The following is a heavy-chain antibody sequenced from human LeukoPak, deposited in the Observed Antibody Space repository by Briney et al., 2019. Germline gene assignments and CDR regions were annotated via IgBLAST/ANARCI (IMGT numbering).Heavy chain of an antibody. CDR3: ARVSSRWEPFDD. D-gene: IGHD6-13*01. V-gene: IGHV3-74*01. Sequence: PGGSLRLSCAASGFTFSSYWMHWVRQVPGKGLVWVSHINSDGSSTTYADSVKGRFTISRDNAKNTLSLQMNSLRAEDTAVYYCARVSSRWEPFDDWGQGTLVTVSS. CDR2: INSDGSST. J-gene: IGHJ4*02. CDR1: GFTFSSYW.